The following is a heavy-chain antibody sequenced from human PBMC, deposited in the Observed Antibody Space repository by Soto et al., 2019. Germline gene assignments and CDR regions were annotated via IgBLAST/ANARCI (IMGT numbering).Heavy chain of an antibody. CDR2: ISYDGSNK. CDR3: ARDSQGYCSGGSCYGAAYYYYGMDV. Sequence: GGSLRLSCAASGFTFSSYAMHWVRQAPGKGLEWVAVISYDGSNKYYADSVKGRFTISRDNSKNTLYPQMNSLRAEDTAVYYCARDSQGYCSGGSCYGAAYYYYGMDVWGQGTTVTVAS. J-gene: IGHJ6*02. CDR1: GFTFSSYA. V-gene: IGHV3-30-3*01. D-gene: IGHD2-15*01.